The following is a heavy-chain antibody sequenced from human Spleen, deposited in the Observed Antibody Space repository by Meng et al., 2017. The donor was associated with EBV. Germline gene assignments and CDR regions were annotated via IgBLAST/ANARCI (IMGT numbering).Heavy chain of an antibody. CDR2: IDHVGST. D-gene: IGHD1-26*01. CDR1: GGSFSDYY. J-gene: IGHJ4*02. Sequence: VQLRGWGEGLLKPSQTLSLTCGFHGGSFSDYYWSWTRQTAGKGLEWISGIDHVGSTDYNASLQSRVIMSVATSKIQLPLSLSSVTGAAVSFYSCASALWDGFYVGFWSQGTLVTVSS. V-gene: IGHV4-34*01. CDR3: ASALWDGFYVGF.